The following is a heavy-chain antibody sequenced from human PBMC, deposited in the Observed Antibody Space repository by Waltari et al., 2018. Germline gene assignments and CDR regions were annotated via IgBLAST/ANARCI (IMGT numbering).Heavy chain of an antibody. CDR3: ASGLRWQDK. V-gene: IGHV3-7*01. CDR2: IKQEGSEK. Sequence: EVHLVESGGGLVQPGGSLRLSCAGPGFIFSTDLMNWVRQAPGKGLEWVDNIKQEGSEKNYVDSVRCRFTISRDNAKNSLYLQMNSRRVEDTAVYFCASGLRWQDKWGQGTLVTVSS. J-gene: IGHJ4*02. CDR1: GFIFSTDL. D-gene: IGHD4-17*01.